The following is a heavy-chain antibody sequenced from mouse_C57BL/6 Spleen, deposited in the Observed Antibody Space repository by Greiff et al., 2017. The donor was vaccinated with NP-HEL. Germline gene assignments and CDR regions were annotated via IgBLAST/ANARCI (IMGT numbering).Heavy chain of an antibody. V-gene: IGHV1-82*01. CDR2: IYPGDGDT. CDR1: GYAFSSSW. CDR3: ASQREAMDY. J-gene: IGHJ4*01. Sequence: VQRVESGPELVKPGASVKISCKASGYAFSSSWMNWVKQRPGKGLEWIGRIYPGDGDTNYNGKFKGKATLTADKSSSTAYMQLSSLTSEDSAVYCCASQREAMDYWGQGTSVTVSS.